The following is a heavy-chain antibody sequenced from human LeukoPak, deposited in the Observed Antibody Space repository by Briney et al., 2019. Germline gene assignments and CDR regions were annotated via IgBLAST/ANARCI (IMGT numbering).Heavy chain of an antibody. D-gene: IGHD5-12*01. CDR2: INTNTGNP. CDR1: GYTFTSYA. J-gene: IGHJ6*03. V-gene: IGHV7-4-1*02. CDR3: ARRVATIGVYYMDV. Sequence: ASVKVSCKASGYTFTSYAMNWVRQAPGQGLEWMGWINTNTGNPTYAQGFTGRFVFSLDTSVSTAYLQISSLKAEDTAVYYCARRVATIGVYYMDVWGKGTTVTISS.